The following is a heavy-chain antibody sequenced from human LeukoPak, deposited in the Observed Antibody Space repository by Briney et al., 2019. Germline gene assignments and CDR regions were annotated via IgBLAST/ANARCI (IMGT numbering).Heavy chain of an antibody. Sequence: SETLSLTCAAYGGSFSGYYWSWIRQPPGKGLEWIGEINHSGSTNYNPSLKSRVTISVDTSKNQFSLKLSSVTAADTAVYYCARAQLKERRAGNVYYFDYWGQGTLVTVSS. D-gene: IGHD2-2*01. CDR3: ARAQLKERRAGNVYYFDY. CDR2: INHSGST. J-gene: IGHJ4*02. V-gene: IGHV4-34*01. CDR1: GGSFSGYY.